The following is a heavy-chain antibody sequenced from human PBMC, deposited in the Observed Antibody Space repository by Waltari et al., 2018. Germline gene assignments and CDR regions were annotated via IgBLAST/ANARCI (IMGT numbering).Heavy chain of an antibody. D-gene: IGHD6-13*01. Sequence: QLVQSGAEVKKPGASVKVPCKAYGYLFSNYGITCVRKAPGQGLEWMGWIYPYSGNTKYEQSLQGRVTLTTDTSTTTAYMEIRGLRSDDTAIYYCARDDADSSNFGGFWGQGTLVTVSS. V-gene: IGHV1-18*01. J-gene: IGHJ4*02. CDR2: IYPYSGNT. CDR3: ARDDADSSNFGGF. CDR1: GYLFSNYG.